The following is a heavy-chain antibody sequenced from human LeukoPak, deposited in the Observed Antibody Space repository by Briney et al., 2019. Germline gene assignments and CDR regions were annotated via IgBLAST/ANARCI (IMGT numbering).Heavy chain of an antibody. Sequence: PGGSLRLSCAASGFTFSSYWMTWVRQAPGKGLEWVANIKQDGSEKHYVDSVKGRFTISRDNAKNSLYLQMNSLRAEDTAVYYCVRDKDPDYYGSGSYYEWSAFDIWGQGTMVTVSS. D-gene: IGHD3-10*01. CDR2: IKQDGSEK. V-gene: IGHV3-7*01. CDR3: VRDKDPDYYGSGSYYEWSAFDI. J-gene: IGHJ3*02. CDR1: GFTFSSYW.